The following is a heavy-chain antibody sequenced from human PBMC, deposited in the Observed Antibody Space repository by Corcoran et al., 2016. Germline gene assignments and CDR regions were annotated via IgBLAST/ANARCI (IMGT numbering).Heavy chain of an antibody. CDR1: GGTFSSYA. D-gene: IGHD3-22*01. V-gene: IGHV1-69*01. J-gene: IGHJ4*02. CDR2: IIPIVGTA. Sequence: QVQLVQSGAEVKKPESSVKVSCTASGGTFSSYAISWVRQAPGQGLEWMGGIIPIVGTANYAQKFQGRVTITADESTSTAYMELSSLRSEDTAVYYCARGRLDYYDSSGYYPSDYWGQGTLVTVSS. CDR3: ARGRLDYYDSSGYYPSDY.